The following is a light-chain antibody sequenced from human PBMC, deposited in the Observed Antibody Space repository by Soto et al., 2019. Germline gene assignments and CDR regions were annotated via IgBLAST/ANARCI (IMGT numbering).Light chain of an antibody. CDR3: QQYGNSPPNT. Sequence: EIVLTQSPGTLSLSPGERATLSCRASQSVSSSYSAWYQQKPGQAPRVLIYAASSRATGIPDRFSGSGSGTEFTLTISRLEPEDFAVYFCQQYGNSPPNTFGQGTK. CDR2: AAS. J-gene: IGKJ2*01. CDR1: QSVSSSY. V-gene: IGKV3-20*01.